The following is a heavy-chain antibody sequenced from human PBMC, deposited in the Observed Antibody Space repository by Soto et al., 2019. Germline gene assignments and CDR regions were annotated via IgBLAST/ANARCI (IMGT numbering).Heavy chain of an antibody. J-gene: IGHJ1*01. V-gene: IGHV3-74*01. D-gene: IGHD1-1*01. CDR3: TRGLRPSSAGTGAY. Sequence: GGSLRLSCVPSGFDFSYYWIHWIRQAPGKGLVWVSRIDPDGTTTNYADSVKGRFTVSRDNAKDTAYLQMDSLTADDTALYYCTRGLRPSSAGTGAYWGPGTLVTVSS. CDR2: IDPDGTTT. CDR1: GFDFSYYW.